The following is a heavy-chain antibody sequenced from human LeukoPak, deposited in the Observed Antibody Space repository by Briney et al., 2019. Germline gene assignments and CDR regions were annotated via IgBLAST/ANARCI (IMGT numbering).Heavy chain of an antibody. Sequence: PSETLSLTCAVYGGSFSGYYWSWIRQPPGKGLEWIGEINHSGSTNYNPSLKSRVTISVDTSKNQFSLKLSSVTPADTAVYYCARSLRYVDRPAFGYWGQGTLVTVSS. CDR1: GGSFSGYY. J-gene: IGHJ4*02. CDR2: INHSGST. V-gene: IGHV4-34*01. CDR3: ARSLRYVDRPAFGY. D-gene: IGHD3-9*01.